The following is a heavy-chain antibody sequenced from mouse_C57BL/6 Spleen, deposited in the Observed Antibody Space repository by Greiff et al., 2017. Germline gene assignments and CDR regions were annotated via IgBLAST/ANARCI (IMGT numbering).Heavy chain of an antibody. Sequence: QVQLQQSGAELVRPGASVTLSCKASGYTFTDYEMHWVKQTPVHGLEWIGAIDPETGGTAYNQKFKGKAILTADKSSSTAYMELRSLTSEDSAVYYCTNYYGSRSDYFDYWGQGTTLTVSS. V-gene: IGHV1-15*01. CDR2: IDPETGGT. CDR3: TNYYGSRSDYFDY. J-gene: IGHJ2*01. D-gene: IGHD1-1*01. CDR1: GYTFTDYE.